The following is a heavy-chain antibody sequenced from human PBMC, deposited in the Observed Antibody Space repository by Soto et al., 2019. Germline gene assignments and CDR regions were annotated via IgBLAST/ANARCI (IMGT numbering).Heavy chain of an antibody. CDR2: INHSGST. J-gene: IGHJ4*02. D-gene: IGHD3-10*01. Sequence: SETLSLTCAVYGGSFSGYYWSWIRQPPGKGLEWIGEINHSGSTNYNPSLKSRVTISVDTSKNQFSLKLSSVTAADTAVYYCARGPGYYYGSGSYSRPSFDYWGQGTLVTVSS. V-gene: IGHV4-34*01. CDR3: ARGPGYYYGSGSYSRPSFDY. CDR1: GGSFSGYY.